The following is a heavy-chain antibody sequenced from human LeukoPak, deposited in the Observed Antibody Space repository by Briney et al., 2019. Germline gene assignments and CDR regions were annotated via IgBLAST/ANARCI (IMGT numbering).Heavy chain of an antibody. Sequence: ASVTVSCKASGGTFSSYAISWVRQAPGQGLELMGGGIPICGTANYAQKFQGRVAIPADESTSTAYMELSSLRSEDTAVYYCARYYYDSSGYYYYFDYWGQGTLVTVSS. J-gene: IGHJ4*02. V-gene: IGHV1-69*01. CDR3: ARYYYDSSGYYYYFDY. D-gene: IGHD3-22*01. CDR1: GGTFSSYA. CDR2: GIPICGTA.